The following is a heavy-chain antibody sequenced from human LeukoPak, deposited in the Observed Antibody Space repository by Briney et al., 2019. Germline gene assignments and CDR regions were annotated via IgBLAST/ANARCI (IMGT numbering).Heavy chain of an antibody. D-gene: IGHD4-11*01. CDR2: ISSSSSYI. V-gene: IGHV3-21*04. CDR1: GFTFSSYE. CDR3: ARCDDYSNYVFRYYYYMDV. Sequence: PGGSLRLSCAASGFTFSSYEMYWVRQAPGKGLEWVSSISSSSSYIYYADSVKGRFTISRDNGKNSLYLQMNSLRAEDTAVYYCARCDDYSNYVFRYYYYMDVWGKGTTVTISS. J-gene: IGHJ6*03.